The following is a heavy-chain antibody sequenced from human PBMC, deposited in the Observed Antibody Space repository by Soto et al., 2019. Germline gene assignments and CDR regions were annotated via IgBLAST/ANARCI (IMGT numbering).Heavy chain of an antibody. V-gene: IGHV1-18*04. CDR1: GYALTRYG. CDR3: ARDHRGCYHSSGYSGPGY. CDR2: ISAYNGNT. J-gene: IGHJ4*02. Sequence: ALVNLSCKAYGYALTRYGISWVRQNPGQGLEWMGWISAYNGNTNYALKLQGRVTMTTDTSTSTAYMELRSLRSDDTAVYYCARDHRGCYHSSGYSGPGYWGQGTLVTVPS. D-gene: IGHD3-22*01.